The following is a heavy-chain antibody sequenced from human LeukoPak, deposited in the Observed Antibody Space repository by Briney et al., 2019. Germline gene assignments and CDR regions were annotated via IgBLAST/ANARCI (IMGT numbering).Heavy chain of an antibody. CDR3: AREGSKYYFDY. J-gene: IGHJ4*02. CDR2: IYYSGST. V-gene: IGHV4-31*03. CDR1: GGSISSGGHY. Sequence: SETLSLTCTVSGGSISSGGHYWSWIRQHPGKGLEWIGYIYYSGSTYYNPSLKSRVTISVDTSKNQFSLKLSSVTAADTAVYYCAREGSKYYFDYWGQGTLVTVSS. D-gene: IGHD3-10*01.